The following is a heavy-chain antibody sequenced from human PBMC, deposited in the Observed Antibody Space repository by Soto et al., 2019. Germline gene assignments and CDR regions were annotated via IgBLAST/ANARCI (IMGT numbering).Heavy chain of an antibody. V-gene: IGHV4-59*01. D-gene: IGHD2-15*01. Sequence: SETLSLTCIFSGDSTSNYYWSWIRQSPGKGLEWIGYISYSGNTNYNPSLKRLATISDNTTKDHLSLKVTSVTAADTAMYYCACLRGKRGSPIDYWGEGTKVTVSS. CDR2: ISYSGNT. CDR3: ACLRGKRGSPIDY. CDR1: GDSTSNYY. J-gene: IGHJ4*02.